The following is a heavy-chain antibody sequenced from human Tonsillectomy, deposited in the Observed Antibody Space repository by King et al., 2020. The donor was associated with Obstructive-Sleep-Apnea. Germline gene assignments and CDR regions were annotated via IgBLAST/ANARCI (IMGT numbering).Heavy chain of an antibody. CDR2: IYPTDSDT. CDR1: GYSFTSYW. V-gene: IGHV5-51*01. Sequence: VQLVESGAEVKKPGESLKISCKGSGYSFTSYWIGWVRQMPGKGLEWMGFIYPTDSDTRYSPSFQVQVTISADKSLSTAYLQWSSLKASDTAMYYCARRGDILTAYPLLPDFWGQGTLVTVSS. J-gene: IGHJ4*02. D-gene: IGHD3-9*01. CDR3: ARRGDILTAYPLLPDF.